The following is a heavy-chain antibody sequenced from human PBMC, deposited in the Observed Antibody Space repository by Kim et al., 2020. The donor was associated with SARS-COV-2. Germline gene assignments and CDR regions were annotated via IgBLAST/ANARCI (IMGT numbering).Heavy chain of an antibody. D-gene: IGHD6-19*01. CDR1: GFTFSSYA. CDR3: ARGEHEVAVDY. Sequence: GGSLRLSCAASGFTFSSYAMHWVRQAPGKGLEWVAVISYDGSNKYYADSVKGRFTISRDNSKNTLYLQMNSLRAEDTAVYYCARGEHEVAVDYWGQGTLVTVSS. V-gene: IGHV3-30-3*01. J-gene: IGHJ4*02. CDR2: ISYDGSNK.